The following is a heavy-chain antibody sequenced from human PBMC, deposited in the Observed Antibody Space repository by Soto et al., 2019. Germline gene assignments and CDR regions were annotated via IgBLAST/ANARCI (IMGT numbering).Heavy chain of an antibody. V-gene: IGHV3-23*01. CDR3: GKNTYTASWYF. Sequence: EVQLLESGGGLVQPGGSLRLSCVDSGFTFSSYTMTWVRQAPGKGLEWVSSISDTGSHRYYADSVKGRCTISRDSSKNTLYLQMNSLRVADTAVYYCGKNTYTASWYFWGQGTLVTVSP. CDR1: GFTFSSYT. D-gene: IGHD6-13*01. J-gene: IGHJ4*02. CDR2: ISDTGSHR.